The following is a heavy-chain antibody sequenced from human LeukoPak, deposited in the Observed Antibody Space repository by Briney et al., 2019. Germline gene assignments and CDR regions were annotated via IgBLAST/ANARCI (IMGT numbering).Heavy chain of an antibody. D-gene: IGHD6-19*01. Sequence: GGSLRLSCAASGFTFDDYAMHWVRQAPGKGLEWVSGISWNSGSIGYADSVKGRFTISRDNAKNSLYLQMNSLRAEDTALYYCAKDIGQLEQWLGNDAFDIWGQGTMVTVSS. J-gene: IGHJ3*02. V-gene: IGHV3-9*01. CDR1: GFTFDDYA. CDR3: AKDIGQLEQWLGNDAFDI. CDR2: ISWNSGSI.